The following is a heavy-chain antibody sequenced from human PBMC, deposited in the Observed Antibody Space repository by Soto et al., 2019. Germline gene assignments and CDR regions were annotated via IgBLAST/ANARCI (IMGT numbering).Heavy chain of an antibody. Sequence: EVQLLESGEGLVQPGGSLRLSCAASGFTFSSYAMSWVRQAPGKGLEWVSAISGSGGSTYYADSVKGRFTISRDNSKNTLYLQMNSLRAEDTAVYYCAKDRANYYGSGSYYNPYYYGMDVWGQGTTVTVSS. CDR3: AKDRANYYGSGSYYNPYYYGMDV. D-gene: IGHD3-10*01. V-gene: IGHV3-23*01. CDR2: ISGSGGST. CDR1: GFTFSSYA. J-gene: IGHJ6*02.